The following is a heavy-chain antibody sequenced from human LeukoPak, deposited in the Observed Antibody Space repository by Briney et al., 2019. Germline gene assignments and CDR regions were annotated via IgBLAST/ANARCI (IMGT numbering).Heavy chain of an antibody. J-gene: IGHJ4*02. CDR1: GFTVSSNY. D-gene: IGHD3-16*01. Sequence: PGGSLRLSCAASGFTVSSNYMSWVSQAPGKGLEWVSVIYSGGSTYYADSVKGRFTISRDNSKNTLYLQMNSLRAEDTAVYYCARARGSDDYFDYWGQGTLVTVSS. CDR3: ARARGSDDYFDY. V-gene: IGHV3-53*01. CDR2: IYSGGST.